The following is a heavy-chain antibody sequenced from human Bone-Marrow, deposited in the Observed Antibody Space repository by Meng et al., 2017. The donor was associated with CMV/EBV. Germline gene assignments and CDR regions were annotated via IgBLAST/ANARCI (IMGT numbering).Heavy chain of an antibody. V-gene: IGHV3-23*01. CDR2: ISGSGGST. Sequence: LSLTCAASGFTFSSYAMSWVRQAPGKGLEWVSAISGSGGSTYYADSVKGRFTISRDNSKNTLYLQMNSLRAEDTAVYYCAKDKGDIVVVPAAIYYWGQGTLVTVSS. CDR3: AKDKGDIVVVPAAIYY. CDR1: GFTFSSYA. J-gene: IGHJ4*02. D-gene: IGHD2-2*01.